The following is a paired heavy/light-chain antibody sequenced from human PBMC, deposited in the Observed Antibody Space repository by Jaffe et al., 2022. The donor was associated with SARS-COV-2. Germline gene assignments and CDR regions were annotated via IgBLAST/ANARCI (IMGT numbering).Heavy chain of an antibody. Sequence: EVQLLESGGGLVQPGGSLRLSCAASGLTFSVYAMTWVRQTPGKGLEWVSAISGSGGSTYYADSVKGRFTISRDNSENTLYLQMNSLRAEDTAVYYCARDRHSGITKYGLDVWGQGTTVTVSS. V-gene: IGHV3-23*01. CDR3: ARDRHSGITKYGLDV. CDR1: GLTFSVYA. D-gene: IGHD2-15*01. CDR2: ISGSGGST. J-gene: IGHJ6*02.
Light chain of an antibody. V-gene: IGKV4-1*01. Sequence: DIVMTQSPDSLAVSLGERATINCKSSQRVLFNSNNKNYLAWYQQKPGQPPKLLIYWASTRESGVPDRFSGSGSGTDFTLTISSLQAEDVAVYYCQQYYSTPYTFGQGTMLEIK. CDR2: WAS. J-gene: IGKJ2*01. CDR3: QQYYSTPYT. CDR1: QRVLFNSNNKNY.